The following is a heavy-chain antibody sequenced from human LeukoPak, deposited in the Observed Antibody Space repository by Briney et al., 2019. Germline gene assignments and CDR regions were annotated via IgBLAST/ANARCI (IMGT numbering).Heavy chain of an antibody. Sequence: ASVKVSCKASGYTFTSYYMHWVRQSPGLGLEWMGIINPSGGSTSYAQKFQGRVTMTRDTSTSTVYMELSSLRSEDTAVYYCARSPLEAAVAVMGDYWGQGTLVTVSS. CDR2: INPSGGST. J-gene: IGHJ4*02. CDR1: GYTFTSYY. D-gene: IGHD6-19*01. CDR3: ARSPLEAAVAVMGDY. V-gene: IGHV1-46*01.